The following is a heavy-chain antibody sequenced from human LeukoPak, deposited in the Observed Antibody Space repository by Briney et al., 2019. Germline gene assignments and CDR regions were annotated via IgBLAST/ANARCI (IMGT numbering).Heavy chain of an antibody. CDR2: ISDNGGST. CDR3: ASDPLHGFGDL. J-gene: IGHJ5*02. Sequence: GGSLRLSCAASGFIFSSSGMSWVRQAPGKGLEWVSTISDNGGSTYYPDSVKGRFTISRDNSKNTLYLQMNSLRAEDTAVYYCASDPLHGFGDLWGQGTLVIVSS. CDR1: GFIFSSSG. D-gene: IGHD3-10*01. V-gene: IGHV3-23*01.